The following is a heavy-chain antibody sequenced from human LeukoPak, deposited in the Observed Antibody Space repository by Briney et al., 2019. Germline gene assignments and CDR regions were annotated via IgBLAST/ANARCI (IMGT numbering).Heavy chain of an antibody. CDR2: MNPNSGNT. V-gene: IGHV1-8*01. CDR1: GYTFTSYD. J-gene: IGHJ6*02. CDR3: ARGPDTYYYDSSGYYYAPGYYYYGMDV. D-gene: IGHD3-22*01. Sequence: ASVKVSCKASGYTFTSYDINWVRQATGQGLEWMGWMNPNSGNTGYAQKFQGRVTMTRNTSISTAYMELSSLRSEDTAVYYCARGPDTYYYDSSGYYYAPGYYYYGMDVWGQGTTVTVSS.